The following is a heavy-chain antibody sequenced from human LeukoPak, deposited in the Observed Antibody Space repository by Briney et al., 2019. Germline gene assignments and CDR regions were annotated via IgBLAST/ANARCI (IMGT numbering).Heavy chain of an antibody. CDR1: GFTFSSYS. Sequence: GGSLRLSCAASGFTFSSYSMNWVRQAPGKGLEWVSSISSGSSYIYYADSVMGRFTISRDNAKNSLYLQMNSLRAEDTAVYYCARASDSSGYYSYFDHWGQGTLVTASS. D-gene: IGHD3-22*01. CDR2: ISSGSSYI. CDR3: ARASDSSGYYSYFDH. J-gene: IGHJ1*01. V-gene: IGHV3-21*01.